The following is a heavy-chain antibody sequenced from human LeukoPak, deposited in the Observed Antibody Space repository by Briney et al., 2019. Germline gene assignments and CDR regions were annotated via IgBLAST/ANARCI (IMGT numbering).Heavy chain of an antibody. J-gene: IGHJ4*02. CDR3: AGGNDYVWGSYRS. Sequence: VASVKVSCKASGYTFTGYYTHWVRQAPGQGLEWMGWISAYNGNTNYAQKLQGRVTMTTDTSTSTAYMELRSLRSDDTAVYYCAGGNDYVWGSYRSWGQGTLVTVSS. V-gene: IGHV1-18*04. CDR2: ISAYNGNT. CDR1: GYTFTGYY. D-gene: IGHD3-16*02.